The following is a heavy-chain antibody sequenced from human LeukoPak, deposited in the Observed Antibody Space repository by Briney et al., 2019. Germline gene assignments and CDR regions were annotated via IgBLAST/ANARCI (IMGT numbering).Heavy chain of an antibody. CDR3: ARDDPNKYYFDY. V-gene: IGHV4-39*02. CDR2: IYYSGST. J-gene: IGHJ4*02. Sequence: PSETLSLTCTVSGGSISSSSYYWGWIRQPPGKGLEWIGSIYYSGSTYYNPSLKSRVTISVDTSKNQFSLKLSSVTAADTAVYYCARDDPNKYYFDYWGQGTLVTVSS. CDR1: GGSISSSSYY. D-gene: IGHD2/OR15-2a*01.